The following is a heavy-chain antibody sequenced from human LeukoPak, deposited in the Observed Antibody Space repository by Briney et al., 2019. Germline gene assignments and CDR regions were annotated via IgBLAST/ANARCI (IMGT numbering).Heavy chain of an antibody. D-gene: IGHD2-15*01. CDR2: IYSTGKT. J-gene: IGHJ5*02. Sequence: PSQTLSLTCTVSGGSISYGSYYWSWIRQPAGKGLEWIGRIYSTGKTSYNPSLESRVTISVDTSKNQFSLKLSSVTAADTAVYYCASSLITPTNWFDPWGQGTLVTVSS. V-gene: IGHV4-61*02. CDR3: ASSLITPTNWFDP. CDR1: GGSISYGSYY.